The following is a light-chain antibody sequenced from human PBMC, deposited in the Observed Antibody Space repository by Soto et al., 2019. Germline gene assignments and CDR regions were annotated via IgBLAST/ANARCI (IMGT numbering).Light chain of an antibody. CDR1: QGISSY. CDR3: QGLNDYPIT. CDR2: AAS. Sequence: DIQLTQSPSFLSASVGDRVTITCRASQGISSYLAWYQQKPGTAPKFLIYAASTLRGAVPSRFSGSGSGTEFTLTISSLQPEDFATYYCQGLNDYPITFGQGTRLEIK. V-gene: IGKV1-9*01. J-gene: IGKJ5*01.